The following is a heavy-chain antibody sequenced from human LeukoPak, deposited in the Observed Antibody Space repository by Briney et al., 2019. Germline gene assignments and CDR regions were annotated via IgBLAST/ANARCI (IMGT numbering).Heavy chain of an antibody. CDR1: GYTFSNFG. D-gene: IGHD2-2*01. CDR2: ISGNNDNP. Sequence: ASVRVSCETSGYTFSNFGINWVRQALGQGLEWMAWISGNNDNPNYGQKFQGRFTVTTDSSTSTAYMELRNLRSDDTAVYYCARDGTSTDDYWGQGTLVTVSS. V-gene: IGHV1-18*01. J-gene: IGHJ4*02. CDR3: ARDGTSTDDY.